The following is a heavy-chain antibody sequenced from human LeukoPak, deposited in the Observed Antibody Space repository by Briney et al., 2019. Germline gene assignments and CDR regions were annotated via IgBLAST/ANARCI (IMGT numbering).Heavy chain of an antibody. CDR2: IYTSGST. CDR1: GGSISSSSYY. Sequence: SETLSLTCTVSGGSISSSSYYWGWIRQPPGKGLEWIGRIYTSGSTNYNPSLKSRVTMSVDTSKNQFSLKLSSVTAADTAVYYCARDPIEFAGWFDPWGQGTLVTVSS. D-gene: IGHD3-16*01. V-gene: IGHV4-39*07. CDR3: ARDPIEFAGWFDP. J-gene: IGHJ5*02.